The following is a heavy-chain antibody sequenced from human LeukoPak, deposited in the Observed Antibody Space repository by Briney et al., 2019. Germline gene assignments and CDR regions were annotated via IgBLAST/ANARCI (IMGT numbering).Heavy chain of an antibody. V-gene: IGHV4-59*01. CDR2: IQNSGNS. Sequence: SETLSLTCTVSGGSISSYYWSWIRQPPGKGLEWIGYIQNSGNSNFNPSLKSRVTISLDTSNNQFSLDLNSVTAAVTAMYYCARVLITIFRVITPHFDNWGQGTLVTVSS. J-gene: IGHJ4*02. D-gene: IGHD3-3*01. CDR1: GGSISSYY. CDR3: ARVLITIFRVITPHFDN.